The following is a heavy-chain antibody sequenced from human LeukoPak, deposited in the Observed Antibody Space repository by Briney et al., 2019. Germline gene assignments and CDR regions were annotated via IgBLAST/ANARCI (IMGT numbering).Heavy chain of an antibody. CDR2: IIPIFGTA. CDR1: GGTFSSYA. CDR3: ARKDNYYGSGSYSSGWFDP. J-gene: IGHJ5*02. V-gene: IGHV1-69*13. Sequence: SVKVSCKASGGTFSSYAISLVRLAPGQGLEWMGGIIPIFGTANYAQKFQGRVTITADESTSTAYMELSSLRSEDTAVYYCARKDNYYGSGSYSSGWFDPWGQGTLVTVSS. D-gene: IGHD3-10*01.